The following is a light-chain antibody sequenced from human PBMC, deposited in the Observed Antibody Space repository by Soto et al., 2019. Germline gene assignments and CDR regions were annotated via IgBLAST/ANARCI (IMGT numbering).Light chain of an antibody. V-gene: IGKV3-20*01. CDR2: GSS. Sequence: EVVLTQSPGTLSLSPGDRATLSCRASQSVSNNYLALYQQKPGQAPRLVIFGSSDRATGIPDRFSGSGSGTDFTLTISRLEPDDFAVYFCQQYGTSPPYTFGKGTRREIK. CDR1: QSVSNNY. CDR3: QQYGTSPPYT. J-gene: IGKJ2*01.